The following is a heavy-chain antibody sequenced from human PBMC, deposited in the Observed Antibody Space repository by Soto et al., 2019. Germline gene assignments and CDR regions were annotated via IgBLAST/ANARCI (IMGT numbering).Heavy chain of an antibody. Sequence: EVQLVESGGGLVQPGGSLRLSCAASGFTFSNYWMYWVRQAPGKGLVWVSRINSDGSVSSYADSVKGRLTISRDNVKNPLYLQMNSLRAEDTAVYYCARGDCVGGPCYSLAGSFYSYMDVWGKGTTVTVS. CDR1: GFTFSNYW. J-gene: IGHJ6*03. CDR2: INSDGSVS. CDR3: ARGDCVGGPCYSLAGSFYSYMDV. V-gene: IGHV3-74*01. D-gene: IGHD2-15*01.